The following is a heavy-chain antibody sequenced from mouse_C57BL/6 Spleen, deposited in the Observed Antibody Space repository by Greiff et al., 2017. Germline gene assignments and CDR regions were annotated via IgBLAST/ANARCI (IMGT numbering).Heavy chain of an antibody. CDR1: GYAFTNYL. V-gene: IGHV1-54*01. Sequence: VQLQQSGAELVRPGTSVKVSCKASGYAFTNYLIEWVKQRPGQGLEWIGVINPGSGGTNYNEKFKGKAPLTADKSSSTAYMQLSSLTSEDSAVYFCARGITTVVAHWYFDVWGTGTTVTVSS. CDR3: ARGITTVVAHWYFDV. J-gene: IGHJ1*03. CDR2: INPGSGGT. D-gene: IGHD1-1*01.